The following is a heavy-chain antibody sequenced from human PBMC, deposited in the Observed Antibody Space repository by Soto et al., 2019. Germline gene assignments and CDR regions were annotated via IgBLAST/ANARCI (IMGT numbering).Heavy chain of an antibody. CDR3: ARHHGPTTSENWFDP. Sequence: QVHLVQSGVEMKTPGSPVKVSCQASGYTFFTYDISWVRQAPGQGLEWMGWISTYSGDTKYAQKFQGRVTMTADTSTTTAYLQLRSLRSHDTGVYYCARHHGPTTSENWFDPWGQGTLVTVSS. J-gene: IGHJ5*02. CDR2: ISTYSGDT. D-gene: IGHD5-12*01. CDR1: GYTFFTYD. V-gene: IGHV1-18*01.